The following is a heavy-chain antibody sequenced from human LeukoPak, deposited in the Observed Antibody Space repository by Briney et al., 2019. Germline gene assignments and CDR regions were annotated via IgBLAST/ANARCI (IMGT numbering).Heavy chain of an antibody. J-gene: IGHJ6*03. V-gene: IGHV3-7*01. Sequence: GGSLRLSCAVSGFTFSTYWVSWVRQAPGMGLEWVANIKQDGSEKYYVDSVKGRFTISRDNAKNSLYLQMNSLRAEDTAVYYCARRRDGYNFNYYYYMDVWGKGTTVTVSS. CDR2: IKQDGSEK. CDR3: ARRRDGYNFNYYYYMDV. CDR1: GFTFSTYW. D-gene: IGHD5-24*01.